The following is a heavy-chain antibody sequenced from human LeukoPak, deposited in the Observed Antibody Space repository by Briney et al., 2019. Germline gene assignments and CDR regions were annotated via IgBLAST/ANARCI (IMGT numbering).Heavy chain of an antibody. D-gene: IGHD6-13*01. J-gene: IGHJ4*02. Sequence: SETLSLTCAVHGGSFSGYYWSWIRQPPGKGLEWIGEINHSGSTNYNPSLKSRVTISVDTSKNQFSLKLSSVTAADTTVYYCVRSFSTTWYPHYWGQGTLVTVSS. V-gene: IGHV4-34*01. CDR1: GGSFSGYY. CDR2: INHSGST. CDR3: VRSFSTTWYPHY.